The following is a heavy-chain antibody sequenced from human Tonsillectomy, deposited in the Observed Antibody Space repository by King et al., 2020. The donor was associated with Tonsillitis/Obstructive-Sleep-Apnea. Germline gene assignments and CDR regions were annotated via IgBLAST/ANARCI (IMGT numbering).Heavy chain of an antibody. D-gene: IGHD5-12*01. Sequence: VQLVESGGGLVKPGGSLRLSCAASGFTFSDYYMSWIRQAPGKGLEGVSYISSSSSYTNYADFVKGRFTISRDNAKNSLYLQMNSLRAEDTAVYYCAREGGYSGYDRYFDYWGQGTLVTVSS. CDR2: ISSSSSYT. CDR1: GFTFSDYY. V-gene: IGHV3-11*05. J-gene: IGHJ4*02. CDR3: AREGGYSGYDRYFDY.